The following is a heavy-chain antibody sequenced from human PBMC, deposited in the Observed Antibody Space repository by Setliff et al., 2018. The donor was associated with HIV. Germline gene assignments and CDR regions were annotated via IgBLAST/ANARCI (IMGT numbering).Heavy chain of an antibody. J-gene: IGHJ4*02. V-gene: IGHV3-23*01. CDR2: ISKNGENR. Sequence: PGGSLRLSCAASGFTFSDYNMRWVRQAPGKGLEWVSSISKNGENRDYADSVQGRFTISRDNSKNTLYLQMDSLRAEDTAVYFCAEGYQFSDYWGRGTLVTVSS. CDR1: GFTFSDYN. CDR3: AEGYQFSDY. D-gene: IGHD2-2*01.